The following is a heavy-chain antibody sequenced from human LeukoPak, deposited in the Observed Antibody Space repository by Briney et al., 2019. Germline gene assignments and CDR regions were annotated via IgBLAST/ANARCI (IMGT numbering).Heavy chain of an antibody. CDR2: FYTSGTP. Sequence: PSETLSLTCTVSGGSISRGSYHWNWIRQPAGKGLEWIGRFYTSGTPNYNPSLKSRVTILVDTSRNQFSLKLSSVTAADTAVYYCARHRYYDSSGFLFDYWGQGTLVTVSS. D-gene: IGHD3-22*01. CDR1: GGSISRGSYH. CDR3: ARHRYYDSSGFLFDY. V-gene: IGHV4-61*02. J-gene: IGHJ4*02.